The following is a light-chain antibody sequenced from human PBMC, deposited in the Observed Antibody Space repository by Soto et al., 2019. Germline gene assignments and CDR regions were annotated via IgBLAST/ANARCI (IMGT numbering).Light chain of an antibody. CDR2: EGS. Sequence: QSALTQPASVSGSPAQSIIISCTGTRSDVGSYNLVSWYQQHPGKAPKLMIYEGSKRPSGVSNRFSGSKSGNTAFLTISGLQAEGEADYHCCSYAGSSTLVFGGGTKLTVL. CDR3: CSYAGSSTLV. J-gene: IGLJ2*01. CDR1: RSDVGSYNL. V-gene: IGLV2-23*01.